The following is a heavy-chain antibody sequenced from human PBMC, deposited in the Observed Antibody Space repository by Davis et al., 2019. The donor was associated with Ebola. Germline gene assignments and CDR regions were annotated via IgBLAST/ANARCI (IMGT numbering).Heavy chain of an antibody. V-gene: IGHV3-23*01. CDR3: AKVRGD. CDR2: ISGSGGST. J-gene: IGHJ4*02. D-gene: IGHD3-10*01. CDR1: EFTFSGYA. Sequence: ETLSPTCAASEFTFSGYAMSWVRQAPGKGLEWVSAISGSGGSTYYAGSVKGRFTISRDNSRNTLYLQMNSLRAEDTAVYYCAKVRGDWGQGTLVTVSS.